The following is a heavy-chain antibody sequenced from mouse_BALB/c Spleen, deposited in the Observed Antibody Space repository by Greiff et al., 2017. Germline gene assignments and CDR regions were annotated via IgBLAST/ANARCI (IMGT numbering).Heavy chain of an antibody. V-gene: IGHV5-9-4*01. CDR3: AREHDYDGYYYAMDY. CDR1: GFTFSSYA. D-gene: IGHD2-4*01. CDR2: ISSGGSYT. Sequence: EVKLMESGGGLVKPGGSLKLSCAASGFTFSSYAMSWVRQSPEKRLEWVAEISSGGSYTYYPDTVTGRFTISRDNAKNTLYLEMSSLRSEDTAMYYCAREHDYDGYYYAMDYWGQGTSVTVSS. J-gene: IGHJ4*01.